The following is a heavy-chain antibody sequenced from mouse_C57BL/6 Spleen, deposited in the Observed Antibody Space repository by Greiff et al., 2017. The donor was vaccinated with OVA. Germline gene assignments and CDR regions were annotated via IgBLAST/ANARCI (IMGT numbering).Heavy chain of an antibody. Sequence: EVKVVESEGGLVQPGSSMKLSCTASGFTFSDYYMAWVRQVPEKGLEWVANINYDGSSTYYLDSLKSRFIISRDNAKNILYLQMSSLKSEDTATYYCARGRYGSSYDWYFDVWGTGTTVTVSS. V-gene: IGHV5-16*01. D-gene: IGHD1-1*01. CDR3: ARGRYGSSYDWYFDV. J-gene: IGHJ1*03. CDR2: INYDGSST. CDR1: GFTFSDYY.